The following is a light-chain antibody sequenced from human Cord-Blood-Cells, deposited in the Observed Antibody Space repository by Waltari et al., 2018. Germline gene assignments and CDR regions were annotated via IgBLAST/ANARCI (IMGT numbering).Light chain of an antibody. J-gene: IGLJ2*01. CDR1: SLRSYY. CDR2: GKN. Sequence: SSELTQDPAVSVALGQTGRITCQGDSLRSYYASWYQQKPGQPPVLVIYGKNNRPSGIPDRFSGSSSGNTASLTITGAQAEDEADYYCNSRDSSGNHLVVFGGGTKLTVL. CDR3: NSRDSSGNHLVV. V-gene: IGLV3-19*01.